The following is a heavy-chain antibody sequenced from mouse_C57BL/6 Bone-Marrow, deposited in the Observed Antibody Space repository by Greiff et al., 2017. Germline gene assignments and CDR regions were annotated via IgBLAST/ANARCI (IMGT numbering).Heavy chain of an antibody. CDR3: ARGDYSFAY. J-gene: IGHJ3*01. CDR1: GYTFTDYY. CDR2: INPNNGGT. V-gene: IGHV1-26*01. D-gene: IGHD2-4*01. Sequence: EVQLQQSGPELVKPGASVKISCKASGYTFTDYYMNWVKQSHGKSLEWIGDINPNNGGTSYNQKFKGKATLTVDKSSSTAYMELRSLTSEDAAVYYGARGDYSFAYWGQGTLVTVAA.